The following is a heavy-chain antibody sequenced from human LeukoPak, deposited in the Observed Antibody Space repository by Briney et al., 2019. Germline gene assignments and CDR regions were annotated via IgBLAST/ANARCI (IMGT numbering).Heavy chain of an antibody. V-gene: IGHV4-34*01. CDR1: GGPFSGYY. D-gene: IGHD6-6*01. J-gene: IGHJ4*02. Sequence: PSETLSLTCAVYGGPFSGYYWSWIRQPPGKGLEWIGEINHSGSTNYNPSLKSRVTISVDTSKNQFSLKLSSVTAADTAVYYCAREIAAWWYFDYWGQGTLVTVSS. CDR2: INHSGST. CDR3: AREIAAWWYFDY.